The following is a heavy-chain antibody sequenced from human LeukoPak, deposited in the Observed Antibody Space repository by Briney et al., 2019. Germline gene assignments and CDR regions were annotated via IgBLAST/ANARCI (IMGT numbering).Heavy chain of an antibody. Sequence: PSETLSLTCTVSGGSLSSGGYYWSWIRQHPGKGLEWIGYIYYSGSTYYNPSLKSRVTMSVDTSKNQFPLKLSSVTAADTAVYYCARGNFWSGYFYWFDPWGQGTLVTVSS. J-gene: IGHJ5*02. V-gene: IGHV4-31*03. D-gene: IGHD3-3*01. CDR2: IYYSGST. CDR3: ARGNFWSGYFYWFDP. CDR1: GGSLSSGGYY.